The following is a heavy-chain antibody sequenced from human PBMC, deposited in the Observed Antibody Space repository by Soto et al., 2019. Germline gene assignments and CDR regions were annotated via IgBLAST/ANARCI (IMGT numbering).Heavy chain of an antibody. Sequence: QVQLVQSGAEVKTPGASVKVSCKASGYTFTDYDINWVRQAPGQGLEWVGRMNPNSGRTDYAQKFQARVTMIRDTSISTAYLELSSLGYEDTAVFYCSTRGRSGCYAGFFWGQGTLVTVAS. CDR2: MNPNSGRT. D-gene: IGHD2-15*01. V-gene: IGHV1-8*01. CDR1: GYTFTDYD. J-gene: IGHJ4*02. CDR3: STRGRSGCYAGFF.